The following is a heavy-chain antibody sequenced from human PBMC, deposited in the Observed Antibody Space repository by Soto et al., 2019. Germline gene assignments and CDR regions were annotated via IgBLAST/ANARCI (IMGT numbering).Heavy chain of an antibody. V-gene: IGHV3-73*01. CDR3: IRQDPNWYWY. J-gene: IGHJ4*01. CDR2: IRSRANNYAP. CDR1: GFRLSGVA. Sequence: GGSMRLSCAASGFRLSGVAMYWVRQASGRGLEWVGRIRSRANNYAPAFAASVQGRFTLSRDDSKNTAYLQMNSLKTEDTAVYYCIRQDPNWYWYWGRGTLVTVSS. D-gene: IGHD2-8*02.